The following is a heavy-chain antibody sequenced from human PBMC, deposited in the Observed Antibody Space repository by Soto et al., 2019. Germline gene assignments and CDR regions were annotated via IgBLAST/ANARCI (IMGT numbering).Heavy chain of an antibody. J-gene: IGHJ6*02. CDR3: ARARAGLWFGESYGMDV. V-gene: IGHV4-59*01. D-gene: IGHD3-10*01. CDR1: GDSISSYY. Sequence: SETLSLTCTVSGDSISSYYWSWIRQPPGKGLEWIGYIYYSGSTNYNPSLKSRVTISVDTSKNQFSLKLSSVTAADTAVYYCARARAGLWFGESYGMDVWGQGTTVTVSS. CDR2: IYYSGST.